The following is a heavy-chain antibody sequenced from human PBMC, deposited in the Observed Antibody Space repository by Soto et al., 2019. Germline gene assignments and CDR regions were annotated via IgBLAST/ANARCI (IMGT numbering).Heavy chain of an antibody. Sequence: SETLSLTCAVYGGSFSDNYWSWIRQPPGKGLEWLGEINHSGSTNHNPSLKSRVTILADTSKKQFSLKLSSVTAADTAVYYCARGRGEIQGPWGQGTLVTVSS. D-gene: IGHD3-16*01. CDR2: INHSGST. V-gene: IGHV4-34*01. CDR1: GGSFSDNY. J-gene: IGHJ5*02. CDR3: ARGRGEIQGP.